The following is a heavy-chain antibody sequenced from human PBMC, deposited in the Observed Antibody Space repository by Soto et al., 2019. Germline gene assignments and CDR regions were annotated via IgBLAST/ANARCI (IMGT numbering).Heavy chain of an antibody. CDR2: ISWNSGSI. V-gene: IGHV3-9*01. CDR1: GFTFDDYA. Sequence: EVQLVESGGGLVQPGRSLRLSCAASGFTFDDYAMHWVRQAPGKGLEWVSGISWNSGSIGYADSVKGRFTISRDNAKNSLYLQMNSLRAEDTALYYGAKANRQYYDFWSGYFPLEDWGQGTLVTVSS. CDR3: AKANRQYYDFWSGYFPLED. J-gene: IGHJ4*02. D-gene: IGHD3-3*01.